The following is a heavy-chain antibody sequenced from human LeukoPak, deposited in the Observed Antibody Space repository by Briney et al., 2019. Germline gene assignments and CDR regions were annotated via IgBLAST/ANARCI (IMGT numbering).Heavy chain of an antibody. CDR3: AKSLEAAGELTGYSSV. D-gene: IGHD6-19*01. Sequence: GGSLTLSCGASGFTLSTYCMHWVRQAPGGGLIWVSRLSAEGTTMYADSAKGRFTISRDNSRNTLYLQMNSLRAEDTVAYYCAKSLEAAGELTGYSSVWGQGTLVTVSS. J-gene: IGHJ4*02. CDR2: LSAEGTT. CDR1: GFTLSTYC. V-gene: IGHV3-74*03.